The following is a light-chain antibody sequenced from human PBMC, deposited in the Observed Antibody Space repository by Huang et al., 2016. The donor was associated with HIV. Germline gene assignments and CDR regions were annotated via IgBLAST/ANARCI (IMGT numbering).Light chain of an antibody. Sequence: DIQMTQSPSSLSASVGDRVTITCRASQSVINNLNWYQQKQGKAPKLLISAASTLQSGVPSRFTGSGSGTDFTLTISSLQPEDFATYYCRQSYSVFNTFGQGTRLEIK. CDR2: AAS. CDR3: RQSYSVFNT. CDR1: QSVINN. V-gene: IGKV1-39*01. J-gene: IGKJ5*01.